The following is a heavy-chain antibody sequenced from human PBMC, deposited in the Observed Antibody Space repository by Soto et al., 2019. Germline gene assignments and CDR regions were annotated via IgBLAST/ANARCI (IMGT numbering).Heavy chain of an antibody. Sequence: SETLSLTCTVSGGSISSGDYYWSWIRQHPGKGLEWIGYIYYTGTTYYNPSLKSRVTMSVDTSKNQFSLKLSSVTAADTAVYYCAGGLTAARRFGYWGQGILVTVS. V-gene: IGHV4-31*03. J-gene: IGHJ4*02. D-gene: IGHD2-2*01. CDR2: IYYTGTT. CDR3: AGGLTAARRFGY. CDR1: GGSISSGDYY.